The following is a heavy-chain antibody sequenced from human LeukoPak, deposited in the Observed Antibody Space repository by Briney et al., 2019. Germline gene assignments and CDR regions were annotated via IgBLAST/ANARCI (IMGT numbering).Heavy chain of an antibody. CDR1: GGSISSGGYY. CDR3: ARVLLMVYWFDP. J-gene: IGHJ5*02. V-gene: IGHV4-31*03. CDR2: IYYSGST. Sequence: SETLSLTCTVSGGSISSGGYYWSWIRQHPGKGLEWIGYIYYSGSTYYNPSLESRVTISVDTSKNQFSLKLSSVTAADTAVYYCARVLLMVYWFDPWGQGTLVTVSS. D-gene: IGHD2-8*01.